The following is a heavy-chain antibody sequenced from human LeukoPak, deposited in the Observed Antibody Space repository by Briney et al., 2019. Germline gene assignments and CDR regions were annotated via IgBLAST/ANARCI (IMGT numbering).Heavy chain of an antibody. Sequence: PSETLSLTCTVSGGSISPYYWSWIRQPPAKGLEWIGYIYYSGSTNYNPSLKSRVTISVDTSKNQFSLKLSSVTAADTAVYHCARRDSSGYYNFWGQGTLLTVSS. CDR3: ARRDSSGYYNF. D-gene: IGHD3-22*01. CDR2: IYYSGST. CDR1: GGSISPYY. V-gene: IGHV4-59*08. J-gene: IGHJ4*01.